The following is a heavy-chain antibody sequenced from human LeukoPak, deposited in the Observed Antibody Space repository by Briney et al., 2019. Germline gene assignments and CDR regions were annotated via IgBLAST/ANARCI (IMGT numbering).Heavy chain of an antibody. CDR1: GFTVSSNY. CDR2: IYSGGST. Sequence: GGCLRLSCAASGFTVSSNYMSWVRPAPGKGLEWVSVIYSGGSTYYADSVKGRFTISRDNSKNTLYLQMNCQRAEDTAVYYCARGEEYWGQGTLVTVSS. CDR3: ARGEEY. J-gene: IGHJ4*02. V-gene: IGHV3-66*01.